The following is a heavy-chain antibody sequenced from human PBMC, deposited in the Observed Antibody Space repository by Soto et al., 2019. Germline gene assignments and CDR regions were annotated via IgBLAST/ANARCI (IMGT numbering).Heavy chain of an antibody. CDR2: ISDAGNNI. CDR3: AKEQSSIFRGVSGMDV. CDR1: GFTFRDFV. V-gene: IGHV3-30*18. D-gene: IGHD3-10*01. J-gene: IGHJ6*02. Sequence: GGTMRLSCTASGFTFRDFVMHWVRQAPGTGLEWVAVISDAGNNIYEADAVKGRFTISRDNSGNTLYLEMSSLRGEDTAVHYFAKEQSSIFRGVSGMDVWGQGTTVTAS.